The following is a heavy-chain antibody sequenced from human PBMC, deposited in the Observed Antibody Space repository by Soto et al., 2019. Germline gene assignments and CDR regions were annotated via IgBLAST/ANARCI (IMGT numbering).Heavy chain of an antibody. D-gene: IGHD1-1*01. CDR2: IGGRDGST. CDR1: GFTFGDYV. Sequence: EVQLLESGGGLVQPGGSQRLSCAASGFTFGDYVMNWVRQAPGKGLEWVSSIGGRDGSTYYADSVKGRFTISRDNSRRTMFLQMDGLGGEDTAGYYLAKGPGVSWNAGPPPNWFNPWGQGTLVTVSS. CDR3: AKGPGVSWNAGPPPNWFNP. V-gene: IGHV3-23*01. J-gene: IGHJ5*02.